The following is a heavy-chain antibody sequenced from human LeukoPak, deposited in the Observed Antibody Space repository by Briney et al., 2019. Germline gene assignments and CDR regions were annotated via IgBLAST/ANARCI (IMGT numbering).Heavy chain of an antibody. CDR3: ARERGYCSGGSCYYAEYFQH. CDR1: EGTFSSYA. D-gene: IGHD2-15*01. CDR2: IIPILGIA. J-gene: IGHJ1*01. V-gene: IGHV1-69*04. Sequence: GASVNVSCKSSEGTFSSYAISWVRQAPGQGLEWMGRIIPILGIANYAQKFQGRVTITADKSTSTAYMELSSLRSEDTAVYYCARERGYCSGGSCYYAEYFQHWGQGTLVTVSS.